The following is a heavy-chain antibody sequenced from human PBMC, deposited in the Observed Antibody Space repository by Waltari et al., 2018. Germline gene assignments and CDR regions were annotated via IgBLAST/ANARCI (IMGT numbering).Heavy chain of an antibody. CDR2: IQNNEKT. J-gene: IGHJ3*02. CDR3: VREYDHVWGTYRYAFDI. D-gene: IGHD3-16*02. CDR1: GGFIGSYY. V-gene: IGHV4-4*08. Sequence: QVQLQESGPGLVKTSDTLSLTCSVSGGFIGSYYWNWIRQSPGKGLEGIGHIQNNEKTHYNPSLRIRVTMSLETSKNQFSLNRRSVTAADTAVYFCVREYDHVWGTYRYAFDIWGQGTMVLVSS.